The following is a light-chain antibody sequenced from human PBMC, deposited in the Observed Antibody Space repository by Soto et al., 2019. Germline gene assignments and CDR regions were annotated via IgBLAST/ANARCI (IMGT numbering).Light chain of an antibody. CDR3: ASWDDRLGAVI. V-gene: IGLV1-47*02. Sequence: VLTQPPSASGTPGQRGFISCSGSSSNIGGTNYAYWYQQLPGAAPKLLMHSNNLRPSGVPERISGSKSGTSASLAISGLRSEDEAVYYCASWDDRLGAVIFGGGTKVTVL. CDR1: SSNIGGTNY. J-gene: IGLJ2*01. CDR2: SNN.